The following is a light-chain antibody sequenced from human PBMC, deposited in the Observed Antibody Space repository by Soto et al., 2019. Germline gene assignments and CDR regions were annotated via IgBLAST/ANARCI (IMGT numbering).Light chain of an antibody. Sequence: QSALPQPASVSGSPGQSITISCTGTSSDIGGSNYVSWYQQHPDEAPKLMIYEVSNRPSGVSNRFSGSKSGNTASLTISGLQAEDEADYYCSSYTSSSTYVFGTGTKVTVL. CDR1: SSDIGGSNY. CDR3: SSYTSSSTYV. CDR2: EVS. J-gene: IGLJ1*01. V-gene: IGLV2-14*01.